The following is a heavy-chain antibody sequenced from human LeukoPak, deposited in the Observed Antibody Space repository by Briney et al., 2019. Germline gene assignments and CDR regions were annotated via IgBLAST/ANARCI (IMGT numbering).Heavy chain of an antibody. V-gene: IGHV3-21*01. CDR2: ISSSSSYI. J-gene: IGHJ1*01. CDR3: ARDQPAEAEHIQH. Sequence: PGGSLRLSCAASGFTFSSYSMNWVRQAPGKGLEWVSSISSSSSYIYYADSVKGRFTISRDNAKNSLYLQMNSLRAEDTAVYYCARDQPAEAEHIQHWGQGTLVTVSS. D-gene: IGHD2-2*01. CDR1: GFTFSSYS.